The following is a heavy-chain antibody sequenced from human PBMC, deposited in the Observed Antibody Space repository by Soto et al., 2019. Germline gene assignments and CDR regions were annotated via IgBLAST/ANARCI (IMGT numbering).Heavy chain of an antibody. D-gene: IGHD5-12*01. CDR1: GGSFSGYY. Sequence: QVQLQQWGAGLLKPSETLSLTCAVYGGSFSGYYWSWIRQPPGKGLEWSGEINHSGSTNYNPSLKSRVTISVDTSKNQFSLKLSSVTAADTAVYYCARCRGYSGYGSGGWFDPWGQGTLVTVSS. V-gene: IGHV4-34*01. CDR3: ARCRGYSGYGSGGWFDP. J-gene: IGHJ5*02. CDR2: INHSGST.